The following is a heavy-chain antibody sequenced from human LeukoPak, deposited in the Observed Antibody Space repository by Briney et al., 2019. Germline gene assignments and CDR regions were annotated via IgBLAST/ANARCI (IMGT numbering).Heavy chain of an antibody. CDR2: IKSKTDGGTT. Sequence: GGSLRLSCAASGFTFSNAWMSWVRQAPGKGLEWVGRIKSKTDGGTTDYAAPVKGRFTISRDDSKNMLYLQMNSLKTEDTAVYYCTTENLIAAGYYFDYWGQGTLVTVSS. CDR1: GFTFSNAW. D-gene: IGHD6-13*01. J-gene: IGHJ4*02. V-gene: IGHV3-15*01. CDR3: TTENLIAAGYYFDY.